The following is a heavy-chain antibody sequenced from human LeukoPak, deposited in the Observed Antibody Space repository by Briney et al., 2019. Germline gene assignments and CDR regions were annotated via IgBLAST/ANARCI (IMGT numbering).Heavy chain of an antibody. J-gene: IGHJ3*02. V-gene: IGHV3-23*01. CDR2: FSGGGDS. D-gene: IGHD4-17*01. CDR1: GFTSGIYA. Sequence: PGGSLRLSCAASGFTSGIYAVSWVRQAPGKGLEWVSAFSGGGDSYYADSVKGRFTISRDNSKKILYLQMNSLRAEDTAVYYCAKARSGDYGLDAFDIWGQGTMVTVSS. CDR3: AKARSGDYGLDAFDI.